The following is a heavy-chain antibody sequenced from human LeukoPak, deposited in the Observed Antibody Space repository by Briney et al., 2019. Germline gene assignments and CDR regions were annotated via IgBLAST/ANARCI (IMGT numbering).Heavy chain of an antibody. D-gene: IGHD2-2*01. CDR1: GFTFSSYS. CDR3: ARDRRYCSSTSCYGYCYYGMDV. Sequence: GGSLRLSCAASGFTFSSYSMNWVRQAPGKGLEWVSSISSSSSYIYYADSVKGRFTISRDNAKNSLYLQMNSLRAEDTAVYYCARDRRYCSSTSCYGYCYYGMDVWGQGTTVTVSS. J-gene: IGHJ6*02. V-gene: IGHV3-21*01. CDR2: ISSSSSYI.